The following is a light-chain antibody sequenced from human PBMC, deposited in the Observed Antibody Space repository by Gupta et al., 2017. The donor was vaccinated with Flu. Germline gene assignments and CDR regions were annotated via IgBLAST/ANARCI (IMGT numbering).Light chain of an antibody. CDR2: NDN. CDR1: SSNIWAGAD. V-gene: IGLV1-40*01. CDR3: QSFDSALNVRV. Sequence: QSVLTQPPPVSGAPGQRITISCTGISSNIWAGADVFWYQQSPGTAPKLLIYNDNNRPSGVPDRISASMSDTSASLAITGLQAADEGDYYCQSFDSALNVRVFGGGTKVTVL. J-gene: IGLJ2*01.